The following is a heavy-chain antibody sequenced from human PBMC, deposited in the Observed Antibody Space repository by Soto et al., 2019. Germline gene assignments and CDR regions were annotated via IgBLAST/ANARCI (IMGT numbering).Heavy chain of an antibody. D-gene: IGHD1-26*01. CDR3: TTALRWELRPLDY. Sequence: EVQLVESGGGLVKPGGSLRLSCAASGFTFNNAWMYWVRQAPGKGLEWVGRIRAESDGGTTDYGAPVQGRFTISRDDSKNTLYLQMYSLKDEDTAVYYCTTALRWELRPLDYWGQGTLVTVSS. CDR1: GFTFNNAW. J-gene: IGHJ4*02. CDR2: IRAESDGGTT. V-gene: IGHV3-15*07.